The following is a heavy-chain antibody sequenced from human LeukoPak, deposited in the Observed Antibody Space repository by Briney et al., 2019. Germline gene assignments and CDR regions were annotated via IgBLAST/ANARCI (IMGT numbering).Heavy chain of an antibody. D-gene: IGHD6-19*01. CDR2: ISSSGSTI. CDR3: ARDGRIAVAGNDY. Sequence: PGGSLRLSCAASGFAFSSYEMNWVRQAPGKGLEWVSYISSSGSTIYYADSVKGRFTISRDNAKNSLYLQMNSLKAEDTAVYYCARDGRIAVAGNDYWGQGTLVTVSS. J-gene: IGHJ4*02. CDR1: GFAFSSYE. V-gene: IGHV3-48*03.